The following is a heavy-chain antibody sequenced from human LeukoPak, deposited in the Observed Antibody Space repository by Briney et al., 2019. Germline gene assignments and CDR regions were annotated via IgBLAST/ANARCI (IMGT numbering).Heavy chain of an antibody. D-gene: IGHD2-2*01. CDR3: ARSWKRGTSCYY. V-gene: IGHV3-21*01. J-gene: IGHJ4*02. CDR1: GFTFSSYS. CDR2: ISSSSSYI. Sequence: GGSLRLSCAASGFTFSSYSMNWVRQAPGKGLEWVSSISSSSSYIYYADSVKGRFTISRDNAENSLYLQMNSLRAEDTAVYYCARSWKRGTSCYYWGQGTLVTVSS.